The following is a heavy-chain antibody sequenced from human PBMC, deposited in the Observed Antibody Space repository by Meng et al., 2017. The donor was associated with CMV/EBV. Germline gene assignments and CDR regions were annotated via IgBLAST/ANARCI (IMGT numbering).Heavy chain of an antibody. Sequence: SVKVSCKASGFTFTSSAVQWVRQARGQRLEWIGWIVVGSGNTNYAQKFQERVTITRDMSTSTAYMELSSLRSEDTAVYYCARVKYYYDSSGSGGAFDIWGQGTMVTVSS. CDR2: IVVGSGNT. J-gene: IGHJ3*02. D-gene: IGHD3-22*01. CDR3: ARVKYYYDSSGSGGAFDI. CDR1: GFTFTSSA. V-gene: IGHV1-58*01.